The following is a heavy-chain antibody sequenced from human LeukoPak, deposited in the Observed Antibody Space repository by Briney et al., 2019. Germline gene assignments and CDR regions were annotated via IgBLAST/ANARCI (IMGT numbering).Heavy chain of an antibody. CDR2: ISYDGSNK. Sequence: GGSLRLSCAASGFTFSSYAMHWVRQAPGKGLEWVAVISYDGSNKCYADSVKGRFTISRDNSKNTLYLQMNSLRAEDTAVYYCARVIGYCSGGSCYPSGMDVWGQGTTVTVSS. D-gene: IGHD2-15*01. CDR1: GFTFSSYA. CDR3: ARVIGYCSGGSCYPSGMDV. V-gene: IGHV3-30-3*01. J-gene: IGHJ6*02.